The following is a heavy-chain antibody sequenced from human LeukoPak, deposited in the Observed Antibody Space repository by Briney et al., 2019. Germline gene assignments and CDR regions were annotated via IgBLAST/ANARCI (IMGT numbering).Heavy chain of an antibody. V-gene: IGHV3-33*03. CDR3: VSGSDTSGYYFY. CDR1: GFTFSTSG. J-gene: IGHJ4*02. D-gene: IGHD3-22*01. Sequence: PGGSLRLSCAESGFTFSTSGMTWVRQPPGKGREWVAVIWSDESEKRYADSVKGRFTISRDNSKSTLYLQMNSLRAEDTAVYYCVSGSDTSGYYFYWGQGTLVTVSS. CDR2: IWSDESEK.